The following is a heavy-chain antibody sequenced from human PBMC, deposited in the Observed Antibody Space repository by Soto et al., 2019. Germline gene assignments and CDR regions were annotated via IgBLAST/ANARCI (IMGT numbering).Heavy chain of an antibody. J-gene: IGHJ4*02. D-gene: IGHD5-18*01. CDR1: GFTFTSYG. CDR3: VSDRGYGHASVPYS. CDR2: ISYDGGLQ. V-gene: IGHV3-30*03. Sequence: QAHLVESGGGVVQPGRSLRLSCAASGFTFTSYGMHWVRQAPGTRLGWVAVISYDGGLQHYADSVKGRFTISRDNSKNMVLLQRNRLRAEDTAVYYCVSDRGYGHASVPYSWGQGTLVSVSS.